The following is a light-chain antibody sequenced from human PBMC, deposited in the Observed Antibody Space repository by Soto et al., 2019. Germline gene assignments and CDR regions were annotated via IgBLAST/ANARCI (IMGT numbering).Light chain of an antibody. CDR1: QDISSL. V-gene: IGKV1-12*01. CDR3: QQADTFPFT. Sequence: IQMTQSPSSVSASVGDRVTITCRASQDISSLLAWYQHKPGKAPKLLIYAATTLQSGVPSRFSGSESGTELTLTLSRLQPDDFATYSCQQADTFPFTYGPGTKVDMK. J-gene: IGKJ3*01. CDR2: AAT.